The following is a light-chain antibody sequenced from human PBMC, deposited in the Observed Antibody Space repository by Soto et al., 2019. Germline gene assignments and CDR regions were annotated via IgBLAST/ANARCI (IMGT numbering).Light chain of an antibody. CDR1: SSDVGGHNY. Sequence: QSVLTQPASVSGSPGQSITISCTGTSSDVGGHNYVSWYQQDPGKAPKLMIYEVSNRPSGVSDRFSGSKSGNAASLTISGLQAEDEADYYCTSFSSSTSLYVFGTGTKVTVL. J-gene: IGLJ1*01. CDR3: TSFSSSTSLYV. CDR2: EVS. V-gene: IGLV2-14*01.